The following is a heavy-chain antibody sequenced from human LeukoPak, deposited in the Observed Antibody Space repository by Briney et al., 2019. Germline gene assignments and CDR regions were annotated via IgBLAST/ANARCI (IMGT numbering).Heavy chain of an antibody. J-gene: IGHJ4*02. CDR2: ISGSGGST. D-gene: IGHD3-3*01. V-gene: IGHV3-23*01. CDR3: AKTGGRFLEWFDSFDY. CDR1: GFTFSSYA. Sequence: GGSLRLSCAASGFTFSSYAMSWVRQAPGKGLEWVSAISGSGGSTYYADSVKGRFTISRDNSKNTLHLQMNSLRAEDTAVYYCAKTGGRFLEWFDSFDYWGQGTLVTVSS.